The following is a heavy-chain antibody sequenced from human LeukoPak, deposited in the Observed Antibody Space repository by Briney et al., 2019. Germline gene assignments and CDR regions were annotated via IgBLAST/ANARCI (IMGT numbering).Heavy chain of an antibody. CDR2: ITPIFGTA. CDR3: ARGQYCSSTSCYYYYYMDV. J-gene: IGHJ6*03. D-gene: IGHD2-2*01. Sequence: GASVKVSCKASGGTFSSYAISWVRQAPGQALEWMGGITPIFGTANYAQKFQGRVTITADKSTSTAYMELSSLRSEDTAVYYCARGQYCSSTSCYYYYYMDVWGKGTTVTVSS. V-gene: IGHV1-69*06. CDR1: GGTFSSYA.